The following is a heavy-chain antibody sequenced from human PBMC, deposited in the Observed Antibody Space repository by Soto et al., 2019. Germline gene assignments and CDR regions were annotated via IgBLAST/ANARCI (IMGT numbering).Heavy chain of an antibody. V-gene: IGHV3-33*01. CDR3: ARDRGTRYYYYGMDV. CDR1: GFTFSSHG. Sequence: PGRSLRLSCAASGFTFSSHGMHWVRQAPGKGLEWVAVIWTDGSNKHYADSVKGRFTISRDNFKNTLYLQMNSLKAEDTAVYYCARDRGTRYYYYGMDVWGQGTTVTVSS. CDR2: IWTDGSNK. J-gene: IGHJ6*02. D-gene: IGHD2-15*01.